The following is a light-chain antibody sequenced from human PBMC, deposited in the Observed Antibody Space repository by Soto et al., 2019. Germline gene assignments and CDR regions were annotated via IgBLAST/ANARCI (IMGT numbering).Light chain of an antibody. CDR3: QQNAESPPT. Sequence: ETVLTQSPGTVSLSPGESATLSCRASQSIGKSYLAWFQHKPGQAPRLLIYGASTRATGIPDRFRGSGSGTDFALTVSILESEDCAVYYCQQNAESPPTFGGGTKVEIK. J-gene: IGKJ4*01. CDR1: QSIGKSY. V-gene: IGKV3-20*01. CDR2: GAS.